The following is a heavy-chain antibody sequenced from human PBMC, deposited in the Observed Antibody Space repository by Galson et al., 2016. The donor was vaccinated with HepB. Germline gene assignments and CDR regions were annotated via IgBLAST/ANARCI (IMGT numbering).Heavy chain of an antibody. D-gene: IGHD4/OR15-4a*01. V-gene: IGHV1-18*01. CDR2: VSFSDGRT. CDR3: ARDWNDYSRKDCFDY. J-gene: IGHJ4*02. CDR1: SYTFASYG. Sequence: SVKVSCKASSYTFASYGISWVRQAPGQGLEWLGWVSFSDGRTNYAQKYQDRVTMTTDTSTTTAYIELKSLRSEDTAVYYCARDWNDYSRKDCFDYWGRGTLVTVSS.